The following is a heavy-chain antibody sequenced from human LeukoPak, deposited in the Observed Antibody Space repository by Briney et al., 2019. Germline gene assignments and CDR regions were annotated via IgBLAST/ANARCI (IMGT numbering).Heavy chain of an antibody. V-gene: IGHV4-34*01. D-gene: IGHD5-18*01. CDR3: ARGRGVPKRNHNTGTWFDP. Sequence: PSETLSLTCAVYGGSFSGYYWSWIRQPPGKWLEWIGEINHSGSTNYNPSLKSRVTISVDTSKNQFSLKLSSVTAADTAVYYCARGRGVPKRNHNTGTWFDPWGQGTLVTVSS. CDR1: GGSFSGYY. J-gene: IGHJ5*02. CDR2: INHSGST.